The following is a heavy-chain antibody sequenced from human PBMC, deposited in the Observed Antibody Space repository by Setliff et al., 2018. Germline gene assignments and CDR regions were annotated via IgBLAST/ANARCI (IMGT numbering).Heavy chain of an antibody. D-gene: IGHD2-2*02. V-gene: IGHV1-3*01. J-gene: IGHJ4*02. CDR2: INGGNGNT. CDR1: GYSSSTYA. Sequence: ASVKVSCKASGYSSSTYAMHWVRQAPGQRLEWMGWINGGNGNTKYSQKFQGRITITRDTSASTAYMEMSSLRSEDTAVYYCARDREYCSRTSCYIDYWGQGALVTVSS. CDR3: ARDREYCSRTSCYIDY.